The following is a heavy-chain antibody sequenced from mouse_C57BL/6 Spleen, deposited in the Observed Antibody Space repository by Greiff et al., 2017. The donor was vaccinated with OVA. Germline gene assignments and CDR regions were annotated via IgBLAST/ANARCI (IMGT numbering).Heavy chain of an antibody. D-gene: IGHD2-4*01. J-gene: IGHJ2*01. CDR3: TREGGLRGTTRDY. CDR1: GYTFTDYE. Sequence: QVQLQQSGAELVRPGASVTLSCKASGYTFTDYEMHWVKQTPVHGLEWIGAIDPETGGTAYNQKFKGKAILTADKSSSTAYMELRSLTSEDSAVYYCTREGGLRGTTRDYWGQGTTLTVSS. V-gene: IGHV1-15*01. CDR2: IDPETGGT.